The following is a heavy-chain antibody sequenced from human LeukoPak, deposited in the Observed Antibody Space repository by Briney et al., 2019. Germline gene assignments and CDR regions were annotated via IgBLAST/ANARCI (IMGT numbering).Heavy chain of an antibody. V-gene: IGHV4-34*01. CDR1: GGSFSGYY. Sequence: SETLSLTCAVYGGSFSGYYWSWIRQAPGKGLEWIGEINHSGNTNYNPSLKSRVTISVDTSKNQFSLKLSSVTAADTAVYYCARGYGSGSYYSPPPATEYFQHWGQGTLVTVSS. J-gene: IGHJ1*01. D-gene: IGHD3-10*01. CDR2: INHSGNT. CDR3: ARGYGSGSYYSPPPATEYFQH.